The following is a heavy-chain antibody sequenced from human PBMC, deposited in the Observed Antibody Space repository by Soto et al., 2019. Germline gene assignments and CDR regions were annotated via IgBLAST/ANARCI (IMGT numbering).Heavy chain of an antibody. Sequence: SVKVSCKASGGTFSSYAISWVRQAPGQGLEWMGGIIPIFGTANYAQKFQGRVTITADESTSTAYMELSSLRSEDTAVYYCARGRRKAVAGRSLVFYYGMDVWGQGTTVTVSS. CDR3: ARGRRKAVAGRSLVFYYGMDV. V-gene: IGHV1-69*13. CDR2: IIPIFGTA. J-gene: IGHJ6*02. D-gene: IGHD6-19*01. CDR1: GGTFSSYA.